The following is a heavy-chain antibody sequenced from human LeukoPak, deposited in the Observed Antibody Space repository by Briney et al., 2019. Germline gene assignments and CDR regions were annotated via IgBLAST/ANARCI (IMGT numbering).Heavy chain of an antibody. CDR2: SKAYNGNT. D-gene: IGHD3-22*01. CDR1: GYTFTSYG. CDR3: ARMGNYYDSSGSYDAFDI. Sequence: ASVKVSCKASGYTFTSYGISGVRQAPGQGLEWMGWSKAYNGNTNYAQKLQGRVTMTTDTSTSTAYMELRSLRSDDTAVYYCARMGNYYDSSGSYDAFDIWGQGTMVTVSS. J-gene: IGHJ3*02. V-gene: IGHV1-18*01.